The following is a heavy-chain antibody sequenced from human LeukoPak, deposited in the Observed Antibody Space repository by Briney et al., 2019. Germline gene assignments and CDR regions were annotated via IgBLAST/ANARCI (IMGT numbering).Heavy chain of an antibody. V-gene: IGHV4-59*12. J-gene: IGHJ4*02. CDR2: VFHTGST. D-gene: IGHD3-3*01. CDR3: ARRYDFWSGYPPPLDY. Sequence: SETLSLTCTVSGGSIDTYYWNWIRQPPGKGLEWIGYVFHTGSTNYNPSLKSRVTISVDTSKKQFSLKLSSVTAADTAVYYCARRYDFWSGYPPPLDYWGQGTLVTVSS. CDR1: GGSIDTYY.